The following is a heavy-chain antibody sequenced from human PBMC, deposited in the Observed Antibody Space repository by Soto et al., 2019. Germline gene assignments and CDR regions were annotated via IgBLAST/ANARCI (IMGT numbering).Heavy chain of an antibody. Sequence: PGGSLRLSCAASGFTFSNYDMSWVRQSPGKGLEWVSAISGSDNSTYYADSVKGRFTISRDNSKNTLYLQMSSLRTDDTAVYYCAPMGVWGQGTTVTVSS. CDR1: GFTFSNYD. CDR2: ISGSDNST. V-gene: IGHV3-23*01. J-gene: IGHJ6*02. CDR3: APMGV.